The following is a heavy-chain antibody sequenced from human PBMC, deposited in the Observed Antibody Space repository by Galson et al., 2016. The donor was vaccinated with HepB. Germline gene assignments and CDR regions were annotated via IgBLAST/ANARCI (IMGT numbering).Heavy chain of an antibody. J-gene: IGHJ4*02. CDR3: TSAFWGPQY. CDR2: ISYDGRNK. CDR1: GFSFSDYP. V-gene: IGHV3-30*04. Sequence: SLRLSCAVSGFSFSDYPMHWVRQAPGKGLEWVAVISYDGRNKYYVDSVKGRFTISRDNAENSLYLQMNSLRAEDTAVYYCTSAFWGPQYWGQGALVAVSS. D-gene: IGHD2/OR15-2a*01.